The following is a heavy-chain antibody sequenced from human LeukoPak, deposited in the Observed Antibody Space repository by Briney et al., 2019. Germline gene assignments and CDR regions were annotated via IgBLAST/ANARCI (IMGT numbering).Heavy chain of an antibody. J-gene: IGHJ4*02. CDR2: MNPNSGNT. CDR1: GYTFSNHY. CDR3: ARGRGGGYDNFDY. V-gene: IGHV1-8*02. D-gene: IGHD5-12*01. Sequence: ASVKVSCKASGYTFSNHYMHWVRQAPGQGLEWMGWMNPNSGNTGYAQKFQGRVTMTRNTSISTAYMELSSLRSEDTAVYYRARGRGGGYDNFDYWGQGTLVTVSS.